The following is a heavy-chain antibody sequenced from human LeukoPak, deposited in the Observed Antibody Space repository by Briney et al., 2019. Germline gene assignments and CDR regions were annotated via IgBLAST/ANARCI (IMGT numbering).Heavy chain of an antibody. D-gene: IGHD5-24*01. CDR2: IIPIFGTA. V-gene: IGHV1-69*01. CDR1: GGTFISYA. CDR3: ARAQGGRWLQLPY. J-gene: IGHJ4*02. Sequence: ASVTVSCTASGGTFISYAISWVRQAPGQGLEWMGGIIPIFGTANYAQKFQGRVTITADESTSTAYMELSSLRSEDTAVYYCARAQGGRWLQLPYWGQGTLVTVSS.